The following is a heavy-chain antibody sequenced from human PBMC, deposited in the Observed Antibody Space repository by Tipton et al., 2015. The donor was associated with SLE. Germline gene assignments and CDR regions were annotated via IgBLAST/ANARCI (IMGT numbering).Heavy chain of an antibody. CDR2: INHSGST. Sequence: TLSLTCAVYGGSFSGYYWSWIRQPPGKGLEWIGEINHSGSTNYNPSLKGRVTISVDTSKNQFSLKLSSVTGADTAVYYCARGGEYGSSWYPRYYYYMDVWGKGTTVTVSS. J-gene: IGHJ6*03. V-gene: IGHV4-34*01. CDR3: ARGGEYGSSWYPRYYYYMDV. D-gene: IGHD6-13*01. CDR1: GGSFSGYY.